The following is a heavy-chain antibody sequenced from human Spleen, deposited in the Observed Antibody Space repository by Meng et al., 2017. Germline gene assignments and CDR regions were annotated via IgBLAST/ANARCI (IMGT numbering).Heavy chain of an antibody. CDR1: GYTFTAYY. CDR3: VRDEDISAAGKLFGDY. D-gene: IGHD6-13*01. CDR2: IDPNSGVT. Sequence: GQRAQSGAEVKKPGASVKVSCTPSGYTFTAYYIHWVRQAPGQGLDWMGRIDPNSGVTEYAQKFQGRVTVTGDTSISTAYMELSRLRSDDTAIYYCVRDEDISAAGKLFGDYWGQGTLVTVSS. J-gene: IGHJ4*02. V-gene: IGHV1-2*06.